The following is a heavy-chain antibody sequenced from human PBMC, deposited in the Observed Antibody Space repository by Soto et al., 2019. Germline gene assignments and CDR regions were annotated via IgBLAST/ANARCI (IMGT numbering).Heavy chain of an antibody. CDR1: GFSLSNGRLG. V-gene: IGHV2-26*01. J-gene: IGHJ4*02. CDR2: IFSNDEK. D-gene: IGHD3-3*01. CDR3: ARNDTDYDLRGPYYVFDY. Sequence: QVTLKESGPVLVKPTETLTLTCAVSGFSLSNGRLGVSWIRQPPGQALQWLAHIFSNDEKSYTTSLKSRLTISKDTSKSQVVRIVTNMDPVDTATYYCARNDTDYDLRGPYYVFDYWGQGTLVTVSS.